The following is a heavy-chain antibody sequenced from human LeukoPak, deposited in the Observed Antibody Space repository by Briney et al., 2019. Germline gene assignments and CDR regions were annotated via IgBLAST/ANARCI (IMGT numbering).Heavy chain of an antibody. CDR2: TYSGDTT. J-gene: IGHJ4*02. Sequence: GGSLRLSCAAFGFIVGSNHINWVRQAPGKGLEWVSITYSGDTTYYADSVKGRFIISRDDSKNTLSLQMNDLRVEDTAVYYCARERPDSRNLDSWGRGALVTVSS. D-gene: IGHD1-14*01. CDR3: ARERPDSRNLDS. CDR1: GFIVGSNH. V-gene: IGHV3-66*01.